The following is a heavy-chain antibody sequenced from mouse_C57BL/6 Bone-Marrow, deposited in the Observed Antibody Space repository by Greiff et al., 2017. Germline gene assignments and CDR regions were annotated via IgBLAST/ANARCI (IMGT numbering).Heavy chain of an antibody. Sequence: QVQLQQPGAELVKPGASVKLSCKASGYTFTSYWMQWVKQRPGQGLEWIGEIDPSDSYTNYNQKFKGKATLTVDTSSSTAYMQLSSLTSEDSAVYYCARGGVTTVVGGDYFDYWGQGTTLTVSS. CDR1: GYTFTSYW. CDR2: IDPSDSYT. CDR3: ARGGVTTVVGGDYFDY. D-gene: IGHD1-1*01. J-gene: IGHJ2*01. V-gene: IGHV1-50*01.